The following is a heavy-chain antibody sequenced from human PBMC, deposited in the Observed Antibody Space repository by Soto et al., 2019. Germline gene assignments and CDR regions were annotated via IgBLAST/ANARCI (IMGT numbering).Heavy chain of an antibody. CDR1: GFIFNNDW. CDR2: INEPGSDT. J-gene: IGHJ4*02. CDR3: ARAPAPGTTDY. V-gene: IGHV3-7*05. D-gene: IGHD1-7*01. Sequence: EVQLVESGGGLVQPGGSLRLSCAASGFIFNNDWMAWARQRPGKGLEWVANINEPGSDTYYVDSVKGRFSISRDNAKNSLYLQMDSLGAEDTAVYYCARAPAPGTTDYWGQGTLVSVSS.